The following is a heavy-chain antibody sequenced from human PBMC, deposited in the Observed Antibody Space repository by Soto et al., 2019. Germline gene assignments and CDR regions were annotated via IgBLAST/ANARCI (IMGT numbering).Heavy chain of an antibody. CDR1: GFTFSSYE. CDR2: ISSSGSTI. D-gene: IGHD6-13*01. V-gene: IGHV3-48*03. Sequence: PGGSLRLSCATCGFTFSSYEMNWVRQAPGKGLEWVSYISSSGSTIYYADSVKGRFTISRDNAKNSLYLQMDSLRAEDTAVYYCARDQEAGSFFPYYYGMDVWGQGTTVTVSS. J-gene: IGHJ6*02. CDR3: ARDQEAGSFFPYYYGMDV.